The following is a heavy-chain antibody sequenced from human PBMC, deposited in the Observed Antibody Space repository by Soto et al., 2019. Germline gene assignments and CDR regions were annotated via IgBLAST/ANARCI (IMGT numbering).Heavy chain of an antibody. CDR2: ISSSGDGT. CDR3: ANNADFWSWGMAV. CDR1: GFTFNSYA. D-gene: IGHD3-3*01. J-gene: IGHJ6*02. Sequence: GGSLRLSCAASGFTFNSYAMTCVRQAPGKGLEWVSIISSSGDGTYYVDSVKGRFTISRDNSRNTLNLQMNSLRAEDTAVYYCANNADFWSWGMAVWGQGTTVTVSS. V-gene: IGHV3-23*01.